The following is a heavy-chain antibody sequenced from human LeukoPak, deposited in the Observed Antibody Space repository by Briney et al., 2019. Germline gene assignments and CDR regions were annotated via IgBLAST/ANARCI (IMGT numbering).Heavy chain of an antibody. CDR3: ARDSGDFWSGPY. CDR1: GFTFSSYG. CDR2: ISGSSSTI. V-gene: IGHV3-48*01. J-gene: IGHJ4*02. D-gene: IGHD3-3*01. Sequence: GGSLRLSCAASGFTFSSYGMYWVRQAPGKGLEWVSYISGSSSTIYYADSVRGRLTISRDNAKNSLYLQMNSLRVEDTAVYYCARDSGDFWSGPYWGQGTLFTVSS.